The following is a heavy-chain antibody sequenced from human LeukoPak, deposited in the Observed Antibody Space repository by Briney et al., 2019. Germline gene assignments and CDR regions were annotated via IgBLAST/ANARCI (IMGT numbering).Heavy chain of an antibody. Sequence: GGSLRLSCAASGFSFRTYAMSWVRQAPGKGLEWVSAISDNSGRTYYADSVKGRFTISRDNSKNTLFVQMNSLRAEDTAVYYCAREYDSSWPSWGQGTLVTVSS. J-gene: IGHJ5*02. CDR3: AREYDSSWPS. CDR2: ISDNSGRT. D-gene: IGHD3-22*01. CDR1: GFSFRTYA. V-gene: IGHV3-23*01.